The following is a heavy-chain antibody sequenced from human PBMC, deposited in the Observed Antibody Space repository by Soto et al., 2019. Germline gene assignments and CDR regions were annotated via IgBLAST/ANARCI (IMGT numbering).Heavy chain of an antibody. CDR1: GFTFSSYL. CDR2: INQDGNED. V-gene: IGHV3-7*01. Sequence: GGSRRLSCAASGFTFSSYLMNWVRQAPGKGLEWVANINQDGNEDNLLDSVKGRFTISRDNAKNSLFLQMNSLRVDDTAVYYCARTGDGHHDFLDYWGQGALVTVAS. CDR3: ARTGDGHHDFLDY. D-gene: IGHD1-1*01. J-gene: IGHJ4*02.